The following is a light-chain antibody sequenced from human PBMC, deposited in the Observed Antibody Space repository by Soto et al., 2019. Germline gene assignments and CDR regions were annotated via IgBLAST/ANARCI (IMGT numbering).Light chain of an antibody. CDR1: QSVSSY. CDR3: QQRINWPS. J-gene: IGKJ5*01. V-gene: IGKV3-11*01. CDR2: DAS. Sequence: IVLTQSPATLSLSPGERATLSCRASQSVSSYLALYQHKPGQAPRLLIYDASNRATGIPARFSGSGSGTDFTLTISSLEPEDFALYYCQQRINWPSFGQGTRLEIK.